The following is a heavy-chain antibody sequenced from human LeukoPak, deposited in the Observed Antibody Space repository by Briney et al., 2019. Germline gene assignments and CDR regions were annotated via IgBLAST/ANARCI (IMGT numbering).Heavy chain of an antibody. Sequence: ASVKVSCKASGGTFSSYAISWVRQAPGQELEWMGRIIPILGIANYAQKFQGRVTITADKSTSTAYMELSSLRSEDTAVYYCARDRDGYNPGLEYWGQGTLVTVSS. CDR2: IIPILGIA. V-gene: IGHV1-69*04. CDR1: GGTFSSYA. CDR3: ARDRDGYNPGLEY. D-gene: IGHD5-24*01. J-gene: IGHJ4*02.